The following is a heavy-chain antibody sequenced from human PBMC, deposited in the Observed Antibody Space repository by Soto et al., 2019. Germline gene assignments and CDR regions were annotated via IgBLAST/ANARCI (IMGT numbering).Heavy chain of an antibody. J-gene: IGHJ3*02. CDR1: GGSISSYY. V-gene: IGHV4-59*01. CDR3: AIFLRSGGSYLVAFDI. D-gene: IGHD1-26*01. CDR2: ISYSGSP. Sequence: QVQLQESGPGLVKPSETLSLTCTVSGGSISSYYWTWIRQPPGTGLEWIGYISYSGSPTYNPSLKSRVPISVDMSKSHFSLGLVSVPAAGTAVYYCAIFLRSGGSYLVAFDIWGQGTMVAVSS.